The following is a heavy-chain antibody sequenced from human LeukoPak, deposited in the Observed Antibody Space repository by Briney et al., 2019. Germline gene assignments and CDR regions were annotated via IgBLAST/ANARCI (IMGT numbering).Heavy chain of an antibody. D-gene: IGHD7-27*01. CDR2: ISYDGSNE. CDR3: AKDYKVRSGEPPIDY. J-gene: IGHJ4*02. Sequence: GRSLRLSCAASGFTFSSYGMHWVRQAPGKGLEWVAVISYDGSNEYYADSVKGRFTISRDNSQNTLYLQMISLRAEDTAVYYCAKDYKVRSGEPPIDYWGQGTLVTVSS. CDR1: GFTFSSYG. V-gene: IGHV3-30*18.